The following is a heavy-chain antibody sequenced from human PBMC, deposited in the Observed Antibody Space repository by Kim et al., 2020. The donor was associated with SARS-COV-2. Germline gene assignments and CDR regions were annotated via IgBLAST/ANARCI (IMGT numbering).Heavy chain of an antibody. Sequence: DSGKGRFTISRDNAKNSLYLQMNSLRAEDTAVYYCARELGYYDSTPLNDYWGQGTLVTVSS. CDR3: ARELGYYDSTPLNDY. J-gene: IGHJ4*02. D-gene: IGHD3-22*01. V-gene: IGHV3-7*01.